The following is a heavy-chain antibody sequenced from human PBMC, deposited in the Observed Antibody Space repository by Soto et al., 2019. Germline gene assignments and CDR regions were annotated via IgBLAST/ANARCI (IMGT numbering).Heavy chain of an antibody. CDR3: AKCHATVVTPNYYYYYGMDV. CDR2: ITTSSGHM. Sequence: GGSLRLSCVASGFPFSSYGMNWVRQAPGKGLEWVAYITTSSGHMYYADSVKGRFTISRDNGRSSLYLQMNTLRAEDTAVYYCAKCHATVVTPNYYYYYGMDVWGQGTTVTVSS. V-gene: IGHV3-48*01. D-gene: IGHD4-17*01. CDR1: GFPFSSYG. J-gene: IGHJ6*02.